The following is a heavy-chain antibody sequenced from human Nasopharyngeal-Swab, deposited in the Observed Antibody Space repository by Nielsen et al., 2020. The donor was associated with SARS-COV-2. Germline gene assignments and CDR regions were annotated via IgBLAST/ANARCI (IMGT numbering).Heavy chain of an antibody. V-gene: IGHV4-34*01. J-gene: IGHJ4*02. Sequence: WIRQPPGKGLEWIGEINHSGSTNYNPSLKSRVTISVDTSKNQFSLKLGSVTAADTAVYYCARRGYPATDYWGQGTLVTVSS. CDR3: ARRGYPATDY. CDR2: INHSGST. D-gene: IGHD3-22*01.